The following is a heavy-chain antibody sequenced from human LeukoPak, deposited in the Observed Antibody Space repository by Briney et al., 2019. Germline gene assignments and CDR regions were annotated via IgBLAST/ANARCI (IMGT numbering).Heavy chain of an antibody. CDR1: GFTFSDFW. Sequence: PGGSLRLSCVVSGFTFSDFWMHWVRQAPGKGLVWVSRINSDGTSTNYAGSVKGRFTISRDNAKNTLYLQMNSLRVEDTAVYYCASGYARSARHQSDFWGQGTVVTVSS. CDR2: INSDGTST. CDR3: ASGYARSARHQSDF. D-gene: IGHD5-12*01. J-gene: IGHJ4*02. V-gene: IGHV3-74*01.